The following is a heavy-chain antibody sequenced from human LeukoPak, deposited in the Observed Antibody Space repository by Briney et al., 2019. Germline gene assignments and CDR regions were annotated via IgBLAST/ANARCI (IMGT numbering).Heavy chain of an antibody. D-gene: IGHD2-2*02. V-gene: IGHV4-38-2*02. CDR1: GYSISSGYY. Sequence: SETLSLTCTVSGYSISSGYYWGWIRQPPGKGLEWIGNIYHSGSTYYNPSVKSRVTMSRDTSKNQFSLNLNSVTATDTAVYYCARECSSTTCYTRSFDPWGQGTLVTVSS. CDR2: IYHSGST. CDR3: ARECSSTTCYTRSFDP. J-gene: IGHJ5*02.